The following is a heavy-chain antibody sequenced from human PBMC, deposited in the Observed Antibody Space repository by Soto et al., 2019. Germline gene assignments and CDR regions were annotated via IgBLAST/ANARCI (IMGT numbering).Heavy chain of an antibody. CDR2: IYWDGDK. J-gene: IGHJ4*02. CDR1: GFSLTTGGVG. D-gene: IGHD2-21*01. CDR3: AHTPFFGDKLDY. V-gene: IGHV2-5*02. Sequence: QITLTESGPALVKPTQTLTLTCTFSGFSLTTGGVGVGWIRQPPGKALEWLAVIYWDGDKRYSPSLKTRLTITKDTSKNQVVLTMTNMDPVDTATYFCAHTPFFGDKLDYWGQGTLVTVSS.